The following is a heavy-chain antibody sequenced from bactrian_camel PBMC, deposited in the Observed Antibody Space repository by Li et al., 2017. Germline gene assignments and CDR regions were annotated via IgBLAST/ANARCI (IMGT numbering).Heavy chain of an antibody. D-gene: IGHD6*01. CDR2: VRFPRTA. J-gene: IGHJ4*01. CDR3: AADRYGGSWNLGALCVRTEQKHNY. CDR1: GITYSSVC. V-gene: IGHV3S53*01. Sequence: VQLVESGGGSVQPGGSLRLSCAASGITYSSVCMAWFRQAPGKEREGVACVRFPRTATYADSVEGRFTISKDNVKNTLDLQMNDLQPEDTAMYYCAADRYGGSWNLGALCVRTEQKHNYWGQGTQVTVS.